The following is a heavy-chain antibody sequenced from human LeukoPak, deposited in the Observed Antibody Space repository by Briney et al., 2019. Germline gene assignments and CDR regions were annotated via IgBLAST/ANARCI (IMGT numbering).Heavy chain of an antibody. V-gene: IGHV4-59*01. J-gene: IGHJ4*02. CDR3: ATGYGDFRVEGRYFYS. Sequence: SETLSHTCTVSDGFITNYYWSWVRQPPGKGLEFIGYVHYSGTTNYNPSLRSRVTISIDTSKKHFFLKLNSVTAADTAVYYCATGYGDFRVEGRYFYSWGQGTLVTVSS. D-gene: IGHD4-17*01. CDR1: DGFITNYY. CDR2: VHYSGTT.